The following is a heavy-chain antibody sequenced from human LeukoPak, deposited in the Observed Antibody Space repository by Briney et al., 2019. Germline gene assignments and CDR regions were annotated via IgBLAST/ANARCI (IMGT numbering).Heavy chain of an antibody. CDR1: GYTFTNYD. Sequence: ASVKVSCKTSGYTFTNYDINWVRQATGQGLEWMGWMNPNSGSTGYAQKFLDKGTMTRNTSISTAYMELSSLRSEDTAVYYCARGEVPPHYFDYWGQGTLVTVSS. CDR3: ARGEVPPHYFDY. J-gene: IGHJ4*02. V-gene: IGHV1-8*01. CDR2: MNPNSGST.